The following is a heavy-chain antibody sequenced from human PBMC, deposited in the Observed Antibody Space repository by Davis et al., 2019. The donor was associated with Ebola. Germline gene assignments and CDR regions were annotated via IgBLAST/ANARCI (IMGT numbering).Heavy chain of an antibody. Sequence: SVKVSCKASGGTFSSYTISWVRQAPGQGLEWMGRIIPILGIANYAQKFQGRVTITADKSTSTAYMELSSLRSEDTAVYYCARDLSAPVLEYLVNAEFDYWGQGTLVTVSS. D-gene: IGHD2/OR15-2a*01. CDR3: ARDLSAPVLEYLVNAEFDY. J-gene: IGHJ4*02. CDR1: GGTFSSYT. V-gene: IGHV1-69*04. CDR2: IIPILGIA.